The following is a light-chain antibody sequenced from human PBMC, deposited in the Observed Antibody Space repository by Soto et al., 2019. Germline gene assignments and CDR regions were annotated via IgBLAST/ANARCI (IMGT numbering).Light chain of an antibody. CDR1: QSLSNSY. CDR3: QQYDSSPYT. J-gene: IGKJ2*01. CDR2: GAS. V-gene: IGKV3-20*01. Sequence: EIVLTQSPGTLSLSPGXXATXSXRXSQSLSNSYLAWYQQKPGQPPRLLIYGASSRATGIPDRFSGSGSGTDFSLTISRLEPEDFVVYYCQQYDSSPYTFGQGTKLEIK.